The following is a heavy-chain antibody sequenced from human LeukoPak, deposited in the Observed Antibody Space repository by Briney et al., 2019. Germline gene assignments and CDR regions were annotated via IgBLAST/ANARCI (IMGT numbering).Heavy chain of an antibody. Sequence: SETLSLTCAVYGGSLSGYYWSWIRQPPGKGLEWIGEINHSGSTNYNPSLKSRVTISVDTSKNQFSLKLSSVTAADTAVYYCARTHSYYDFWSGYPNDAFDIWGQGTMVTVSS. J-gene: IGHJ3*02. CDR2: INHSGST. CDR1: GGSLSGYY. CDR3: ARTHSYYDFWSGYPNDAFDI. D-gene: IGHD3-3*01. V-gene: IGHV4-34*01.